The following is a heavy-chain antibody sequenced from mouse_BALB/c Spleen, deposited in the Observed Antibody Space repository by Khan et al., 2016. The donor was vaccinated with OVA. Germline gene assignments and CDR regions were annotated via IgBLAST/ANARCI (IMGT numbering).Heavy chain of an antibody. J-gene: IGHJ2*01. CDR2: ISYSGNT. Sequence: EVKLEESGPGLVKPSQSLSLTCTVTGYSITSDYAWNWIRQFPGNKLEWMGYISYSGNTKYNPSLKSRISITRDTSENQFFLKLNSVTIEDTATYFCARIYGGDFDYWGQGTTLTVSS. CDR3: ARIYGGDFDY. V-gene: IGHV3-2*02. D-gene: IGHD1-1*01. CDR1: GYSITSDYA.